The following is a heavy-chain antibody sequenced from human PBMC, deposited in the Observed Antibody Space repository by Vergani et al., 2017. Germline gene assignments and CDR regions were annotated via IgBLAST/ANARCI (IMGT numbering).Heavy chain of an antibody. Sequence: EVQLLESGGGLVQPGESLRLSCTASGFTFSDFWMTWVRQGPGKGLEWVANIMPDGSATMYADSLRGRFSISRDNAKNSLHLHMSSLRVEDTAVYFCAKSGFVGAFETWGQGTMVTVSS. CDR1: GFTFSDFW. D-gene: IGHD6-6*01. J-gene: IGHJ3*02. V-gene: IGHV3-7*01. CDR2: IMPDGSAT. CDR3: AKSGFVGAFET.